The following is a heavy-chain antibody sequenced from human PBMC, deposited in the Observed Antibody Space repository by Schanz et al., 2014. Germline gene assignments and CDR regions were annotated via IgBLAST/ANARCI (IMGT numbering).Heavy chain of an antibody. V-gene: IGHV1-8*01. CDR1: GYTFSNDD. J-gene: IGHJ4*02. Sequence: QVQLVQSGAELRKPGTSVKVSCKTSGYTFSNDDINWVRQAPGQGLEWMGWMNPNSGNPGFAQKFRGRVTMTRNTSMSTAYIELHILTSEDTAVYYCARGRTFDYWGQGTLVTVSS. CDR2: MNPNSGNP. CDR3: ARGRTFDY.